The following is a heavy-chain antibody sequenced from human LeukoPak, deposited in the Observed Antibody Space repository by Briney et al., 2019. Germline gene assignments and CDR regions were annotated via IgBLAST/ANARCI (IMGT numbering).Heavy chain of an antibody. CDR3: ARRYYYVSGSYYNHFDP. D-gene: IGHD3-10*01. CDR2: MYHSGST. J-gene: IGHJ5*02. Sequence: SETLSLTCTVSGGSISSSSYYWGWIRQPPGKGLEWIGSMYHSGSTYYNPSLKSRVTISVDTSKNYFSLKLSSVTAADTAVYYCARRYYYVSGSYYNHFDPWGQGTLVTVSS. CDR1: GGSISSSSYY. V-gene: IGHV4-39*02.